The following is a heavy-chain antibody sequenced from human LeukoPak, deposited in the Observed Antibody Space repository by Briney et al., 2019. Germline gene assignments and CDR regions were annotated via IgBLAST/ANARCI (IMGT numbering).Heavy chain of an antibody. J-gene: IGHJ4*02. D-gene: IGHD2-8*01. CDR2: MNPSGRT. CDR1: GGSLSGFY. Sequence: SETLSLTCGVYGGSLSGFYWNWIRQPPGKGLEWIGEMNPSGRTTYNPSLKSRVSVSLDTSKNQFSLKLSSVTAADTAVYYCARGLKPYCTNGVCYTGDFWGQGTLVTVSP. V-gene: IGHV4-34*01. CDR3: ARGLKPYCTNGVCYTGDF.